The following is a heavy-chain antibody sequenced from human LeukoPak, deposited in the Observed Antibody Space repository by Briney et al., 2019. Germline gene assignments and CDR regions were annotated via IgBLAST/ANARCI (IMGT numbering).Heavy chain of an antibody. J-gene: IGHJ3*02. D-gene: IGHD3-22*01. Sequence: PSETLSLTCTVSGGSISSGGYYWSWIRQHPGKDLEWIGYIYYSGSTYYNPSLKSRVTISVDTSKNQFSLKLSSVTAADTAVYYCARVAHYDSSGSRPLDAFDIWGQGTMVTVSS. V-gene: IGHV4-31*03. CDR3: ARVAHYDSSGSRPLDAFDI. CDR2: IYYSGST. CDR1: GGSISSGGYY.